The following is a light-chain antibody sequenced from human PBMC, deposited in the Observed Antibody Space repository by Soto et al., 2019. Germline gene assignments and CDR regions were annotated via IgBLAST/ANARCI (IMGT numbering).Light chain of an antibody. CDR3: QQYRSWPRT. V-gene: IGKV3-15*01. Sequence: EIVMTQSPATLSVSPGERATLSCRASQSVDINLAWYQQKPGQAPRLLIYGASTRATDMSGTFSGRGSGTEFTLTISNVRPEDFAVYYCQQYRSWPRTFGQRTKADI. CDR2: GAS. CDR1: QSVDIN. J-gene: IGKJ1*01.